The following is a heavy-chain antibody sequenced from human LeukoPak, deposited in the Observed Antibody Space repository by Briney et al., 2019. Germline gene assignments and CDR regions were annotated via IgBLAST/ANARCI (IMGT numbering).Heavy chain of an antibody. J-gene: IGHJ4*02. Sequence: ASVKVSCKASGYTFTSYGISWVRQAPGQGLEWMGWISAYNGNTNYAQKLQGRVTMTTDTSTSTAYMELRSLRSDDTAVYCCARESSLLRFGESPLRYWGQGTLVTVSS. CDR1: GYTFTSYG. V-gene: IGHV1-18*01. D-gene: IGHD3-10*01. CDR2: ISAYNGNT. CDR3: ARESSLLRFGESPLRY.